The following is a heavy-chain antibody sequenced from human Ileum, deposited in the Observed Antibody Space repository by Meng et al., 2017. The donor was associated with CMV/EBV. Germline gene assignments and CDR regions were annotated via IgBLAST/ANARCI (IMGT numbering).Heavy chain of an antibody. Sequence: GESLKISCAASEISFSTHTLNWVRQAPGKGLEWVSSISKTSNHKYYDDALKGRITVSRDNAATSLFLQMNRLSAEDTAVYYCARGRPSCNSGTCHEGWFDPWGQGILVTVSS. CDR1: EISFSTHT. CDR2: ISKTSNHK. J-gene: IGHJ5*02. CDR3: ARGRPSCNSGTCHEGWFDP. V-gene: IGHV3-21*06. D-gene: IGHD6-19*01.